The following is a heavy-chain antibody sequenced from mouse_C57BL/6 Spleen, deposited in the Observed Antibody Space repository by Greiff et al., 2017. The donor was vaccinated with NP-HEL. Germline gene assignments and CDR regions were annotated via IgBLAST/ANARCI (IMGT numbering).Heavy chain of an antibody. D-gene: IGHD2-1*01. CDR3: ANGNYGGAMDY. CDR2: IYPGDGDT. CDR1: GYAFSSSW. J-gene: IGHJ4*01. V-gene: IGHV1-82*01. Sequence: VQLQQSGPELVKPGASVKISCKASGYAFSSSWMNWVKQRPGKGLEWIGRIYPGDGDTNYNGKFKGKATLTADQSSSTAYMQLSSLTSEDSAVYFCANGNYGGAMDYWGQGTSVTVSS.